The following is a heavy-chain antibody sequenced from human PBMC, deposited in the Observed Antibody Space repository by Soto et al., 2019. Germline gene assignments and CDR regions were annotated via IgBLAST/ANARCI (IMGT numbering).Heavy chain of an antibody. Sequence: SLRLSCAASGFTFSSYWMHWVRQAPGKGLVWVSRINSDGSSTSYADSVKGRFTISRDNAKNTLYLQMNSLRAEDTAVYYCARDSSSSPSIDYYYGMDVWGQGTTVTVSS. J-gene: IGHJ6*02. D-gene: IGHD6-6*01. CDR2: INSDGSST. CDR3: ARDSSSSPSIDYYYGMDV. V-gene: IGHV3-74*01. CDR1: GFTFSSYW.